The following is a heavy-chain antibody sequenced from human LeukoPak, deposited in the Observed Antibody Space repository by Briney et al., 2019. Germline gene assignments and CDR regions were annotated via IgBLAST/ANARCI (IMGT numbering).Heavy chain of an antibody. CDR3: ARGSRQNWGYYYDSSGSDV. V-gene: IGHV1-8*01. CDR2: MNPNSGNT. Sequence: ASVKVSCKASGYTFTSYEINWVRQATGQGIEWVGWMNPNSGNTGYAQKFQGRVTMTRNTSISTAYMELSSLRSEDTAVYYCARGSRQNWGYYYDSSGSDVWGQGTTVTVSS. CDR1: GYTFTSYE. D-gene: IGHD3-22*01. J-gene: IGHJ6*02.